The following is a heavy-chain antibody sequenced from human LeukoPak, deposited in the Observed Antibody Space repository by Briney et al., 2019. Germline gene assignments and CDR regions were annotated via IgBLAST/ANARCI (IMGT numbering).Heavy chain of an antibody. Sequence: GGSLRLSCAASGFTVSSNYLSWVQAPGKGLGWVSVLYSGGTTNYADSVKGRFTISRDNSKNTLYLQMTSLRAEDTAVHHCARGSMRAFDIWGQGTMVTVSS. V-gene: IGHV3-53*01. CDR3: ARGSMRAFDI. D-gene: IGHD2/OR15-2a*01. CDR2: LYSGGTT. CDR1: GFTVSSNY. J-gene: IGHJ3*02.